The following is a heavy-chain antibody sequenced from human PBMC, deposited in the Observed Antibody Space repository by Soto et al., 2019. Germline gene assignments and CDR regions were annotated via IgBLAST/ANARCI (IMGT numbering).Heavy chain of an antibody. J-gene: IGHJ6*02. CDR3: ARGGHYDSSYYYGMDV. CDR2: ISSSSSTI. D-gene: IGHD3-22*01. Sequence: EVQLVESGGGLVQPGGSLRLSCAASGFTFSSYSMNWVRQAPGKGLEWVSYISSSSSTIYYADSVKGRFTISRDNAKNSLYLQMNSLRDEDTAVYYCARGGHYDSSYYYGMDVWGQGTTVTVSS. V-gene: IGHV3-48*02. CDR1: GFTFSSYS.